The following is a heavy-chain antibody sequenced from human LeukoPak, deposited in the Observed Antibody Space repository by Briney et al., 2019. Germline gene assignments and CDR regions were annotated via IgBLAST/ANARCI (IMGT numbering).Heavy chain of an antibody. V-gene: IGHV3-23*01. CDR2: ISSSGDSA. J-gene: IGHJ4*02. CDR1: GFTFSTYG. D-gene: IGHD1-1*01. CDR3: AKEFTKE. Sequence: GGSPRLSCAASGFTFSTYGMSWVRQAPGKGLEWVSGISSSGDSAYYADSVKGRFTISRDNSKSTLFLQMNSLRAEDTALYYCAKEFTKEWGQGTLVTVSS.